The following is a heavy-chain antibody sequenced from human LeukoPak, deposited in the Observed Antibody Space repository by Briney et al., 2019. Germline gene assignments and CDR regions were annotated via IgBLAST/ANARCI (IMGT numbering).Heavy chain of an antibody. V-gene: IGHV1-2*02. J-gene: IGHJ4*01. D-gene: IGHD1-26*01. CDR3: AREGGSYHKLDY. Sequence: ASVKVSCKASGYTFTGYYMHWVRQAPGQGLEWMGWINPNSGGTNYAQKFQGRVTMTRDTSISTAYMELSRLRSDDTAVYYCAREGGSYHKLDYWAHGTLVTVSS. CDR2: INPNSGGT. CDR1: GYTFTGYY.